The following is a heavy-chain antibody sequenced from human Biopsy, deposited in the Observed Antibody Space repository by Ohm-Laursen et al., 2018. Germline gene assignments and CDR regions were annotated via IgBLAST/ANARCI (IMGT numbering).Heavy chain of an antibody. D-gene: IGHD4-17*01. J-gene: IGHJ4*02. CDR2: ISGNSDII. CDR1: GFTFSSYA. Sequence: GSLRLSCSASGFTFSSYAMTWFRQAPGKGLEWVSTISGNSDIIYDTDSVKGRFTISRDNSKNTLYQQMNSLRADDTAVYYCALAAAQTVTHFDYWGQGTLVTVSS. CDR3: ALAAAQTVTHFDY. V-gene: IGHV3-23*01.